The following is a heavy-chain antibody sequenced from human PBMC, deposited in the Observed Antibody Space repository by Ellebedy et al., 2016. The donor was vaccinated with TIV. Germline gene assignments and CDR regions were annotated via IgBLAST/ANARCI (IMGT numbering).Heavy chain of an antibody. CDR2: IYYTGST. D-gene: IGHD3-22*01. CDR3: ARLTPYYYDSSAYYYPH. V-gene: IGHV4-39*01. J-gene: IGHJ1*01. CDR1: GGSISSGGYY. Sequence: SETLSLTXTVSGGSISSGGYYWGWIRQPPGKGLEWIGTIYYTGSTYYNPSLKSRVTISVDTSKNQFSLKLSSVTAADTAVYYCARLTPYYYDSSAYYYPHWGQGTLVTVSS.